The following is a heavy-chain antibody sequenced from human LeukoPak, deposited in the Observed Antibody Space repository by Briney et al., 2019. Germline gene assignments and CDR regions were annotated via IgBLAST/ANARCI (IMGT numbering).Heavy chain of an antibody. CDR3: ARSRGIAADKYYYMDV. D-gene: IGHD6-13*01. J-gene: IGHJ6*03. V-gene: IGHV3-21*03. Sequence: GGSLRLSCAASGFTFGSYSTNWVRQAPGKGLEWVSSISSSSSYIYYADSVKGRFTISRDNAKNSLYLQMNSLRAEDTAVYYCARSRGIAADKYYYMDVWGKGTTVTVSS. CDR1: GFTFGSYS. CDR2: ISSSSSYI.